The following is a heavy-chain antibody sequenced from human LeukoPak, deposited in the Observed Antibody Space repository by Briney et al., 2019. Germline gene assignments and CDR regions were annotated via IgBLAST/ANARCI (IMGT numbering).Heavy chain of an antibody. CDR1: GYTFTSYG. CDR2: ISAYNGYT. D-gene: IGHD6-19*01. Sequence: ASVKVSCKASGYTFTSYGISWVRQAPGQGLEWMGWISAYNGYTNYAQKLQGRVAITTDTSTSTAYMELRSLRSDDTAVYYCARAGWYELPRYAFDIWGQGTMVTVSS. CDR3: ARAGWYELPRYAFDI. J-gene: IGHJ3*02. V-gene: IGHV1-18*01.